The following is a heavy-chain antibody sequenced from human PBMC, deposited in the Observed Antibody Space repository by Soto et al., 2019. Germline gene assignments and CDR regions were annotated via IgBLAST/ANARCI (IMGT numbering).Heavy chain of an antibody. CDR1: GCSFSNSG. CDR3: ARDEYNNGRNWLNP. V-gene: IGHV1-18*01. D-gene: IGHD2-8*01. CDR2: ISTYNGNT. J-gene: IGHJ5*02. Sequence: ASVKVSCKASGCSFSNSGFSWMRQAPGQGLEWMGWISTYNGNTNYAQKFQGRLSMTRDTSTTTAFMELTTLGSDDTAVYYCARDEYNNGRNWLNPWGQGTLVTVSS.